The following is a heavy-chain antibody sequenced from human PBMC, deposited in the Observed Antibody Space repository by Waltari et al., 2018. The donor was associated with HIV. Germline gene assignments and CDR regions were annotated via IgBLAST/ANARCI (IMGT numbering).Heavy chain of an antibody. V-gene: IGHV4-39*01. CDR1: GGSISTSSFY. CDR3: ARHMISELGSYDILTGFDY. Sequence: QLQLQESGPGLVTPSETLSLTCSVSGGSISTSSFYCAWSRHAPGKGLEWIGSVCNTGSTVYHPSFEIILSVSVDTSKKEVSLSLSQVTAADTAVYYCARHMISELGSYDILTGFDYWGQGTLVTVSS. D-gene: IGHD3-9*01. CDR2: VCNTGST. J-gene: IGHJ4*02.